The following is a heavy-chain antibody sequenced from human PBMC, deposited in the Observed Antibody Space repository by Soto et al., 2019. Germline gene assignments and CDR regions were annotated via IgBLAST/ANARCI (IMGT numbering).Heavy chain of an antibody. Sequence: GGSLRLSSGSSGFTFSTYGIHWVRQAPGKGLEWVAVTWFDGSKKNYAESVRGRFTISRDNSKNTLYLQMNTLRAEDTAVYYCVREGADFRMGDAFDIWGQGTRVTVSS. CDR1: GFTFSTYG. J-gene: IGHJ3*02. V-gene: IGHV3-33*01. CDR3: VREGADFRMGDAFDI. CDR2: TWFDGSKK. D-gene: IGHD2-8*01.